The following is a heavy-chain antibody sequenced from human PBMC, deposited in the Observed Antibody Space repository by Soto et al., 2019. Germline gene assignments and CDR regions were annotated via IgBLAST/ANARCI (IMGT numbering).Heavy chain of an antibody. CDR3: ARTYYYVSSGYPGQNAESFQH. J-gene: IGHJ1*01. Sequence: ASVKVSCKASGYTFTGYYIHWVRQAPGQGLEWMGWINPNSGGTKYGQKFQGRVTMARDTSISTVYMELSRLTSGDTAVYYCARTYYYVSSGYPGQNAESFQHWGQGTLVTVSS. D-gene: IGHD3-22*01. CDR2: INPNSGGT. V-gene: IGHV1-2*02. CDR1: GYTFTGYY.